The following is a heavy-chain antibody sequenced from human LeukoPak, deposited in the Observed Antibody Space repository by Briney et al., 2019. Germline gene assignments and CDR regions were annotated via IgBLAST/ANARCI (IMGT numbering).Heavy chain of an antibody. CDR2: INHSGST. Sequence: SETLSLTCAVYGGSFSGYYWSWNRQPPGKGLEWIGEINHSGSTNYNPSLKSRVTISVDTSKNQFSLKLSSVTAANTAVYYCARGHAYYDFWSGYYEELFDPWGQGTLVTVSS. V-gene: IGHV4-34*01. CDR1: GGSFSGYY. J-gene: IGHJ5*02. CDR3: ARGHAYYDFWSGYYEELFDP. D-gene: IGHD3-3*01.